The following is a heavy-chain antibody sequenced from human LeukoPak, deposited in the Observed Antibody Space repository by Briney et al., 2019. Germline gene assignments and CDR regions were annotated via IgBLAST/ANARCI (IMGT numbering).Heavy chain of an antibody. Sequence: SETLSLTCTVSGGSITNYYRSWIRQPPGKGLEWIGYIYYSGNTNSNPSPKSRVTISLDTSRNQFSLKLNSVTAADTAVYYCAKSNGYGLVDIWGQGTMVTVSS. J-gene: IGHJ3*02. D-gene: IGHD3-10*01. CDR2: IYYSGNT. V-gene: IGHV4-59*12. CDR3: AKSNGYGLVDI. CDR1: GGSITNYY.